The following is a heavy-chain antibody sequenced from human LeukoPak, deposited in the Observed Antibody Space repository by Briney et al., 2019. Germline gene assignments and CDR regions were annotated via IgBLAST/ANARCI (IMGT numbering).Heavy chain of an antibody. J-gene: IGHJ4*02. CDR3: ARTYSGSDQVKAYYFDY. CDR2: INHNSGGT. Sequence: GASVKVSCKASGGTFSSYAISWVRQAPGQGLEWMGWINHNSGGTNYAQKFQGRVTITRNTSISTAYMELSSLRSEDTAVYYCARTYSGSDQVKAYYFDYWGQGTLVTVSS. V-gene: IGHV1-8*03. CDR1: GGTFSSYA. D-gene: IGHD1-26*01.